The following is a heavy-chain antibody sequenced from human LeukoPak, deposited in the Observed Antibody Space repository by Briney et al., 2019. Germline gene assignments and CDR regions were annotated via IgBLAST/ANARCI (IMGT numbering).Heavy chain of an antibody. D-gene: IGHD2-21*01. V-gene: IGHV4-30-2*01. CDR2: IYHSGST. CDR1: GGSISSGGYY. J-gene: IGHJ4*02. Sequence: SQTLPLTCTVSGGSISSGGYYWSWIRQPPGKGLEWIGYIYHSGSTYYNPSLKSRVTISVDRSKNQFSLKLSSVTAADTAVYYCARVNANSFDYWGQGTLVTVSS. CDR3: ARVNANSFDY.